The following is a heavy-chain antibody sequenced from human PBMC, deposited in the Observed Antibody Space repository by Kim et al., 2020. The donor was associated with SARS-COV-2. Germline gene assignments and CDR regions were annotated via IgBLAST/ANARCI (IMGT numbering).Heavy chain of an antibody. Sequence: YYADSVKGRFTIARDNAKNSLYLQMNSLRAEDTAVYYCARDGYSYGYCDYWGQGTLVTVSS. CDR3: ARDGYSYGYCDY. D-gene: IGHD5-18*01. V-gene: IGHV3-11*04. J-gene: IGHJ4*02.